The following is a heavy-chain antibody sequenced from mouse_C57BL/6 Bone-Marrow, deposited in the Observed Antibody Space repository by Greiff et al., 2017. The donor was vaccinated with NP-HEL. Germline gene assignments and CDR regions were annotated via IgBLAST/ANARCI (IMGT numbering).Heavy chain of an antibody. CDR3: ARWLRPLYYAMDY. D-gene: IGHD2-2*01. CDR2: IDPANGNT. J-gene: IGHJ4*01. CDR1: GFNIKNTY. Sequence: EVKLVESVAELVRPGASVKLSCTASGFNIKNTYMHWVKQRPEQGLEWIGRIDPANGNTKYAPKFQGKATITADTSSNTAYLQLSSLTSEDTAIYYCARWLRPLYYAMDYWGQGTSVTVSS. V-gene: IGHV14-3*01.